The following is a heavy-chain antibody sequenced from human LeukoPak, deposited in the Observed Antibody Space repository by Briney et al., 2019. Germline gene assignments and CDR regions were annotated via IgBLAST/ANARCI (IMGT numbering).Heavy chain of an antibody. CDR1: GGSISRYY. CDR2: LYTSGST. CDR3: ARGEGNWKFFFVY. Sequence: SETLSLTCTVSGGSISRYYWSWIRQPAGKGLECIGRLYTSGSTNYNPSLKSRVTMSVDTSKNQFSLKLSSVTAADTAVYYCARGEGNWKFFFVYWGQGTLVTVSS. J-gene: IGHJ4*02. V-gene: IGHV4-4*07. D-gene: IGHD1-20*01.